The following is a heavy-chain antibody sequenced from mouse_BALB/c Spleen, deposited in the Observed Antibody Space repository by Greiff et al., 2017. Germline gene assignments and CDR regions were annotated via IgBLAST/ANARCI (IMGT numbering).Heavy chain of an antibody. CDR3: ARDYGYGGWYFDV. V-gene: IGHV14-3*02. D-gene: IGHD1-2*01. CDR2: IDPANGNT. J-gene: IGHJ1*01. CDR1: GFNIKDTY. Sequence: EVQLQQSGAELVKPGASVKLSCTASGFNIKDTYMHWVKQRPEQGLEWIGRIDPANGNTKYDPKFQGKATITADTSSNTAYLQLSSLTSEDTAVYYCARDYGYGGWYFDVWGAGTTVTVSS.